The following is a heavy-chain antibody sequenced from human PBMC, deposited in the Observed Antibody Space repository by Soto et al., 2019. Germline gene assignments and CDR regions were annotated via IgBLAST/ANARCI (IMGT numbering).Heavy chain of an antibody. CDR2: ISPFFGTA. J-gene: IGHJ3*02. CDR1: GSTFTRYG. V-gene: IGHV1-69*01. D-gene: IGHD3-22*01. Sequence: GVSVKVSCTASGSTFTRYGISWVRQAPGQGLEWMGWISPFFGTANYAQKFQGRVTITADESTSTAYMELSSLRSEDTAMYYCARTRITMIVVVIPDAFDIWGQGTMVTVSS. CDR3: ARTRITMIVVVIPDAFDI.